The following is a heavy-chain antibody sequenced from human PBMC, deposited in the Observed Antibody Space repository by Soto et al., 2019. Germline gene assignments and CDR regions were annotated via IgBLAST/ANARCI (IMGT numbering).Heavy chain of an antibody. CDR3: ARERYYDFWSGYIDVPYGMDV. V-gene: IGHV6-1*01. D-gene: IGHD3-3*01. CDR2: TYYRSKWYN. J-gene: IGHJ6*02. Sequence: SQTLSLTCAISGDSVSSNSAALNWIRQSPSRGLEWLGRTYYRSKWYNDYAVSVKSRITINPDTSKNQFSLQLNSVTPEDTAVYYCARERYYDFWSGYIDVPYGMDVWGQGTTVTVSS. CDR1: GDSVSSNSAA.